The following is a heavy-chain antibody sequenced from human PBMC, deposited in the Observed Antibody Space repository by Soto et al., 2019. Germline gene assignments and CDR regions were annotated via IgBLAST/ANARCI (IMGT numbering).Heavy chain of an antibody. V-gene: IGHV4-59*01. J-gene: IGHJ2*01. CDR2: IYYSGST. CDR1: VGSINSYY. D-gene: IGHD3-16*01. Sequence: QVQLQESGPGLVKPSETLSLTCTVSVGSINSYYWNWIRQPPGKGLEWIGYIYYSGSTNYNPSLKSRVTISVDTSKNKFSLKLSSVIAADKDVYYCARTVWDSWGAYHYWYFDLWGRGTMVTVSS. CDR3: ARTVWDSWGAYHYWYFDL.